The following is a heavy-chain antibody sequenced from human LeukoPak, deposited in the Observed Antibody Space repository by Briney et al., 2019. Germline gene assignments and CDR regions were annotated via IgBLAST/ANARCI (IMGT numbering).Heavy chain of an antibody. Sequence: SGTLSLTCTVSGGSISSYYWSWIRQPPGKGLEWIGYIYYSGSTNYNPSLKSRVTISVDTSKNQFSLKLSSVTAADTAVYYCARETLGGYCSGGSCYYNWFDPWGQGTLVTVSS. CDR1: GGSISSYY. D-gene: IGHD2-15*01. J-gene: IGHJ5*02. CDR3: ARETLGGYCSGGSCYYNWFDP. CDR2: IYYSGST. V-gene: IGHV4-59*01.